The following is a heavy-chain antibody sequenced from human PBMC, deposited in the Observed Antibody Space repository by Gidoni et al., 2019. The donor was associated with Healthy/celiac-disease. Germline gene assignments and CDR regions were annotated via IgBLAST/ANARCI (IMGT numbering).Heavy chain of an antibody. CDR2: IYYSGST. CDR3: SRHLATYYDYIWGGNRVDEPFDY. D-gene: IGHD3-16*02. J-gene: IGHJ4*02. Sequence: QVPPQESGPALVTSSETLSLTRSVSCGPICCRSYDEGWTRQPPGMGREWIGSIYYSGSTYYNPCHKSEVTISMYTSKNKYSLKLSSVTAANTAVYYCSRHLATYYDYIWGGNRVDEPFDYWGQGTLVTVSS. CDR1: CGPICCRSYD. V-gene: IGHV4-39*01.